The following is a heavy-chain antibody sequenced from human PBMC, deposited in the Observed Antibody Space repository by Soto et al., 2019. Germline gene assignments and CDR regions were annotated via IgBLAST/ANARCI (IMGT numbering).Heavy chain of an antibody. D-gene: IGHD1-26*01. V-gene: IGHV5-10-1*01. CDR1: GYSFTSYW. Sequence: GESLKISCKGSGYSFTSYWISWVRQMPGKGLEWMGRIDPSDSYTNYSPSFQGHVTISADKPISTAYLQWSSLKASDTAMYYCARRRGGSYSLDYWGQGTLVTVSS. J-gene: IGHJ4*02. CDR2: IDPSDSYT. CDR3: ARRRGGSYSLDY.